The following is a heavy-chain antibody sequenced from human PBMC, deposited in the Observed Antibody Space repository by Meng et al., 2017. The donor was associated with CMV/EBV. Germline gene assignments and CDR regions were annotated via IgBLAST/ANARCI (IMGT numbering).Heavy chain of an antibody. V-gene: IGHV3-48*04. CDR2: ISSSSSTI. J-gene: IGHJ4*02. CDR3: ARVEGCSSTSCSYFDY. Sequence: GESLKISCAASVFTFSSYSMNWVRQAPGKGLEWVSYISSSSSTIYYADSVKGRFTISRDNAKNSLYLQMNSLRAEDTAVYYCARVEGCSSTSCSYFDYWGQGTLVTVSS. D-gene: IGHD2-2*01. CDR1: VFTFSSYS.